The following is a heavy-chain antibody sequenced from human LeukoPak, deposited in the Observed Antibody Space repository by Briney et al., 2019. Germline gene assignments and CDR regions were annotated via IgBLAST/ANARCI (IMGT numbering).Heavy chain of an antibody. CDR3: ATTNDGGGYQWGDFFDY. CDR2: IISNLGTT. J-gene: IGHJ4*02. Sequence: SVKVSCKASGGTSNSHAISWVRQAPGQGLEWMGRIISNLGTTNRAQKFQDRVTLTADKSTNTAYMELTSLTSDDTAIYYCATTNDGGGYQWGDFFDYWGRGTLVTVSS. D-gene: IGHD3-22*01. V-gene: IGHV1-69*04. CDR1: GGTSNSHA.